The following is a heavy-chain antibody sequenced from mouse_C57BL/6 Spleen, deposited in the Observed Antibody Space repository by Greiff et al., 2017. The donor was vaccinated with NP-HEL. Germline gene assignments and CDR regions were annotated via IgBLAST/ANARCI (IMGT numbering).Heavy chain of an antibody. Sequence: VQLQQSGPELVKPGASVKISCKASGYTFTDYYMNWVKQSHGKSLEWIGDINPNNGGTSYNQKFKGKATLTVDKSSSTAYMELRSLTSEDSAVYYCARWVTTDYYAMDYWGQGTSVTVSS. CDR2: INPNNGGT. CDR1: GYTFTDYY. CDR3: ARWVTTDYYAMDY. D-gene: IGHD1-1*01. J-gene: IGHJ4*01. V-gene: IGHV1-26*01.